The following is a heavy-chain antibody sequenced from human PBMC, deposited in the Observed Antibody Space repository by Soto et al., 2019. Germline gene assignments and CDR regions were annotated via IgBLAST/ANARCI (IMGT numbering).Heavy chain of an antibody. V-gene: IGHV3-53*05. D-gene: IGHD6-19*01. CDR2: LLSCASS. CDR3: ARDTYSSGWYDS. Sequence: AGRSLRLSCAASGFTVSSGYMAWVRQAPGKGLEWISVLLSCASSYYADSVKGRFTISRDNSKNTLSLEMSSLRVEDTAVYFCARDTYSSGWYDSWGQGTLDAVSS. CDR1: GFTVSSGY. J-gene: IGHJ5*01.